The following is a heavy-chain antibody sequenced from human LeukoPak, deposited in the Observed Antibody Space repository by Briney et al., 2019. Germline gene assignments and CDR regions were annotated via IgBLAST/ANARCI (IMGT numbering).Heavy chain of an antibody. CDR3: AKILAPYCGDECYSI. V-gene: IGHV3-23*01. D-gene: IGHD2-21*01. CDR1: GFTVSSYA. Sequence: PGGSLRLSCAASGFTVSSYAMSWVRQAPGKGLEWVSAMSGSESSTYYADSVKGRFAISRDNSKNTLYLLMNSLRAEDTAVYYCAKILAPYCGDECYSIWGQGTVVTVSS. J-gene: IGHJ3*02. CDR2: MSGSESST.